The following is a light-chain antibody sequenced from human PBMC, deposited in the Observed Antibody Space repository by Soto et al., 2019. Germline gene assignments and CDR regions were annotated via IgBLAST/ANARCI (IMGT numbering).Light chain of an antibody. V-gene: IGKV1-39*01. J-gene: IGKJ1*01. CDR3: QQSYSTPET. CDR1: QTISSS. Sequence: DIQMTQSPSSLSASVGDRVTIACRASQTISSSLNWYQQKPGKAPNLLIYAASSLQGGVPSRFSGSGSGTDFTLTISSLQPEDFATYYCQQSYSTPETFGQGTKVDIK. CDR2: AAS.